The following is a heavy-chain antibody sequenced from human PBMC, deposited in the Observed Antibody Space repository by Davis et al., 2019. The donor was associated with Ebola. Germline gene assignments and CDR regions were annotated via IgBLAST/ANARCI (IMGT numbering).Heavy chain of an antibody. D-gene: IGHD3-10*01. CDR1: GFNFSNYV. J-gene: IGHJ6*02. Sequence: PGGSLRLSCTASGFNFSNYVMTWVRQAPGKGLEWVAAIGGDDSGTFYADSVKGRFSISRDNSKNTMYLDMRTLRGGDTAVYFCSKDSRSSLWLVPFSNYYGMDVWGQGTTVTVSS. CDR2: IGGDDSGT. V-gene: IGHV3-23*01. CDR3: SKDSRSSLWLVPFSNYYGMDV.